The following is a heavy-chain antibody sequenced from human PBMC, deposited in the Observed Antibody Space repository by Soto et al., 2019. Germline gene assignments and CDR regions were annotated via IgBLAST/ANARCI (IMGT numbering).Heavy chain of an antibody. CDR1: GYSVSSGDYY. J-gene: IGHJ6*02. V-gene: IGHV4-30-4*01. CDR3: ARLYSSSWYARVPQDNYYYYGMDV. D-gene: IGHD6-13*01. CDR2: IYYSGST. Sequence: PSEPLFLPCAVSGYSVSSGDYYWGGVLQRERKGMDLVGYIYYSGSTYYNPSLKSRVTISVDTSKNQFSLKLSSVTAADTAVYYCARLYSSSWYARVPQDNYYYYGMDVWGQGTTVTVSS.